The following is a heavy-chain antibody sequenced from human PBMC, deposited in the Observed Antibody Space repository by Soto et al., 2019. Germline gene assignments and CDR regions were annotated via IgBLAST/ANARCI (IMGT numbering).Heavy chain of an antibody. D-gene: IGHD2-15*01. V-gene: IGHV1-2*02. CDR3: ARGGSSGGRNPFRYYYYGMDV. J-gene: IGHJ6*02. CDR2: IDPNSGGT. Sequence: ASVKVSCKASGYTFTGYFIHWVRQALGQGLEWMGWIDPNSGGTKYAQKFQGRVTMTSDTSISTAYMELSRLRSDDTAVYYCARGGSSGGRNPFRYYYYGMDVWGQGTTVTVSS. CDR1: GYTFTGYF.